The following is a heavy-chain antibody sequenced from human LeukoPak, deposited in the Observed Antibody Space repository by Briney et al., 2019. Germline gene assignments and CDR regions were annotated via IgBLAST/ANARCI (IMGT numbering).Heavy chain of an antibody. CDR2: IYYSGST. CDR1: GGPISSHY. J-gene: IGHJ4*02. CDR3: AEGYCSGGSCYSY. Sequence: SETLSLTCTVSGGPISSHYWSWIRQPPGKGLEWIGYIYYSGSTNYNPSLKSRVTISVDTSKNQFSLKLSSVTAADTAVYYCAEGYCSGGSCYSYWGQGTLVTVSS. V-gene: IGHV4-59*11. D-gene: IGHD2-15*01.